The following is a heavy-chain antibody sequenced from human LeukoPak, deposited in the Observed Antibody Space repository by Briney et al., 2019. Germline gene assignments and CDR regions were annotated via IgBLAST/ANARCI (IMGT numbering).Heavy chain of an antibody. CDR2: ISGSGGST. D-gene: IGHD3-10*01. V-gene: IGHV3-23*01. J-gene: IGHJ4*02. CDR3: AGEYYYGSGTDLLFDY. Sequence: GGSLRLSCAASGFTFSSYAMSWVRQAPGKGLEWVSAISGSGGSTYYADSVKGRFTISRDNSKNTLYLQINSLRAEDTAVYYCAGEYYYGSGTDLLFDYWGQGTLVTVSS. CDR1: GFTFSSYA.